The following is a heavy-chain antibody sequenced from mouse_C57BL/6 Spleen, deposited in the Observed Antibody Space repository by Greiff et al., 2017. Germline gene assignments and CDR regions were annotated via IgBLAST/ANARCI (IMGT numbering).Heavy chain of an antibody. V-gene: IGHV1-15*01. Sequence: VQLQQSGAELVRPGASVTLSCKASGYTFTDYEMHWVKQTPVHGLEWIGAIDPETGGTAYNQKFKGKAILTADKSSSTAYMELRSLTSEDSAVYYCTRREVVAPFAYWGQGTLVTVSA. D-gene: IGHD1-1*01. CDR1: GYTFTDYE. CDR3: TRREVVAPFAY. CDR2: IDPETGGT. J-gene: IGHJ3*01.